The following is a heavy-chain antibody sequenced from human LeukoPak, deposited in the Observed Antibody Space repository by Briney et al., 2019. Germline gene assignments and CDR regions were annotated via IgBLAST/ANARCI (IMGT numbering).Heavy chain of an antibody. Sequence: SETLSLTCAVYGGSFSGYYWSWIRQPPGKGLEWIGEINHSGSTNYNPSLKSRVTISADTSKNQSSLKLSSVTAADTAVYYCARNQLRRRYYYYGMDVWGKGTTVTVSS. CDR3: ARNQLRRRYYYYGMDV. J-gene: IGHJ6*04. D-gene: IGHD5-24*01. V-gene: IGHV4-34*01. CDR2: INHSGST. CDR1: GGSFSGYY.